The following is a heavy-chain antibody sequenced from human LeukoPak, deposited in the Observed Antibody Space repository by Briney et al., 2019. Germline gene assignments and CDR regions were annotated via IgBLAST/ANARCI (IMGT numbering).Heavy chain of an antibody. Sequence: ASVKISCKASGYTFTDYYMHWVQQAPGKGLEWMGRVDPEDGETIYAEKLQGRVTITADTSTDTAYMELSSLRSEDTAVYYCATGRATGASDAFDIWGQGTMVTVSS. D-gene: IGHD5-24*01. CDR2: VDPEDGET. J-gene: IGHJ3*02. CDR3: ATGRATGASDAFDI. CDR1: GYTFTDYY. V-gene: IGHV1-69-2*01.